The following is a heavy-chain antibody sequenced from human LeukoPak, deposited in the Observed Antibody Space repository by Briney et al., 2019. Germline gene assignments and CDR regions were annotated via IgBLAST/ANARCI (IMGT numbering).Heavy chain of an antibody. V-gene: IGHV3-66*01. D-gene: IGHD3-22*01. Sequence: GGSLRFSCAASGLTVSSNYMSWVRQAPGKGLKWVSVIYSGGNTYYADSVKGRFTISRDDSKNTLYLQMNSLRAEDTAVYYCARAKDYYDSSGYHPYFDYWGQGTLVTVSS. CDR1: GLTVSSNY. CDR3: ARAKDYYDSSGYHPYFDY. CDR2: IYSGGNT. J-gene: IGHJ4*02.